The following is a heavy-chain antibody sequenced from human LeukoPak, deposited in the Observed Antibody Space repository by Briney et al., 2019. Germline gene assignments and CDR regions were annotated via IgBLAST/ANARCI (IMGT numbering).Heavy chain of an antibody. D-gene: IGHD1-26*01. V-gene: IGHV3-15*01. CDR2: IKTKTDDGAT. CDR1: GFTFSNAR. Sequence: GGSLRLSCAASGFTFSNARMNWVRQAPGKGLEWVGRIKTKTDDGATDYSAPVKARFTISRDDTKTTLYLQMNGLKTEDTAIYYCTTYVGATAYWGQGTLVTVSS. CDR3: TTYVGATAY. J-gene: IGHJ4*02.